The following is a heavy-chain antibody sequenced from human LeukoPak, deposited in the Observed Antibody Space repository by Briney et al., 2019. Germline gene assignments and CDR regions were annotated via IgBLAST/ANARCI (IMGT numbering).Heavy chain of an antibody. CDR3: ARFKGGTGFDY. CDR2: ISSSGKA. Sequence: SETLSLTCIVSGDSISSSNYYWGWIRQPPGQGFEWIATISSSGKAYYYPSLMSRVTISVDTSKNQFSLDVTSVTAADTGLFYCARFKGGTGFDYWGRGILVIVS. V-gene: IGHV4-39*01. J-gene: IGHJ4*02. D-gene: IGHD1-26*01. CDR1: GDSISSSNYY.